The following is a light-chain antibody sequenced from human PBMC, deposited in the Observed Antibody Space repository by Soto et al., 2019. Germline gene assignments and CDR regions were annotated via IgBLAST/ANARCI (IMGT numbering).Light chain of an antibody. V-gene: IGLV1-44*01. CDR2: SND. Sequence: QSVLTQPPSASGTPGQRVSISCSGRSSNIGSHAVDWYQQLPGTAPKLLIYSNDQRPSGVPDRFSGSKSGTTASLAISGLQSEDEGDYFCATWDDSQSGVVFGGGTKLTVL. J-gene: IGLJ3*02. CDR3: ATWDDSQSGVV. CDR1: SSNIGSHA.